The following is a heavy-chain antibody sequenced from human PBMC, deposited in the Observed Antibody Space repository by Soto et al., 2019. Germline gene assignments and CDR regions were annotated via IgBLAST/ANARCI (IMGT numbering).Heavy chain of an antibody. CDR2: ISGSGGST. D-gene: IGHD3-3*01. CDR3: AKDPAIDPAALTYYDFWDYYYGMDV. J-gene: IGHJ6*02. CDR1: GFTFSSYA. V-gene: IGHV3-23*01. Sequence: PGGSLRLSCAASGFTFSSYAMSWFRQAPGKGLEWVSAISGSGGSTYYADSVKGRFTISRDNSKNTLYLQMNSLRAEDTAVYYCAKDPAIDPAALTYYDFWDYYYGMDVWGQGTTVTVSS.